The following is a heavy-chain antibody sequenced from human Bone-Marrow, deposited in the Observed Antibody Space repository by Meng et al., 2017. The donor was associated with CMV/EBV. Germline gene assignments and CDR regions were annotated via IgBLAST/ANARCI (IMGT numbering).Heavy chain of an antibody. D-gene: IGHD2-2*02. CDR2: ISYDGSNK. Sequence: LSLTCAASGFTFSSYAMHWVRQAPGKGLEWVAVISYDGSNKYYADSVKGRFTISRDNSKNTLYLQMNSLRTEDTAVYYCARDRQYCSSTSCYRSYYYYYGMDVWGQGTTVTVSS. J-gene: IGHJ6*02. CDR1: GFTFSSYA. V-gene: IGHV3-30*04. CDR3: ARDRQYCSSTSCYRSYYYYYGMDV.